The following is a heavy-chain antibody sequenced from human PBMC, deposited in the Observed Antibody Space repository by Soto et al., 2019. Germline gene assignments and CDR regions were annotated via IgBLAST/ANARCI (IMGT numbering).Heavy chain of an antibody. CDR2: ISYDGSNK. D-gene: IGHD3-10*01. J-gene: IGHJ6*02. CDR1: GFSFSSYG. CDR3: AKAYEGYYYGSGNYKSNYYYGMDV. Sequence: PGGSLRLSCAASGFSFSSYGMHWVRQAPGKGLEWVAVISYDGSNKYYADSVKGRFTISRDNSKNTLYLQMNSLRAEDTAVYYCAKAYEGYYYGSGNYKSNYYYGMDVWGQGTTVTVSS. V-gene: IGHV3-30*18.